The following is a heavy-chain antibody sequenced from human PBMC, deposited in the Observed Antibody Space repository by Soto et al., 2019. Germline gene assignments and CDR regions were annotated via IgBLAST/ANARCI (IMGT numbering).Heavy chain of an antibody. V-gene: IGHV2-5*01. Sequence: SGPTLVKPTQTLTLTCTFSGFSLSTSGVGVGWIRQPPGKALEWLAIIYWNDDKRYSPSLKSRLTITKDTSKNQVVLTRTNRDPVDTATYYCAHYRKYYYDSSGYFTFDYWGQGTLVTVSS. D-gene: IGHD3-22*01. CDR2: IYWNDDK. CDR3: AHYRKYYYDSSGYFTFDY. J-gene: IGHJ4*02. CDR1: GFSLSTSGVG.